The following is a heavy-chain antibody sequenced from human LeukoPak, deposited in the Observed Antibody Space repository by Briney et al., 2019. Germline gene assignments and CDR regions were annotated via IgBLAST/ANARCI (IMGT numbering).Heavy chain of an antibody. V-gene: IGHV4-30-2*01. Sequence: PSETLSLTCAVSGGSISSGGYSWSWIRQPPGKGLEWIGYIYHSGSTYYNPSLKSRVTISVDRSKNQFSLKLSSVTAADTAVYYCAPQPRWNYGMDVWGQGTTVTVSS. D-gene: IGHD4-17*01. CDR1: GGSISSGGYS. J-gene: IGHJ6*02. CDR3: APQPRWNYGMDV. CDR2: IYHSGST.